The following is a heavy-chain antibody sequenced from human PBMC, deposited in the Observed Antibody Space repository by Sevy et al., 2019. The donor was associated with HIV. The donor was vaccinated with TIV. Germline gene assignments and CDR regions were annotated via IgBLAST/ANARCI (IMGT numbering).Heavy chain of an antibody. CDR1: GFTFSSYW. D-gene: IGHD7-27*01. CDR3: ARTSGAGAFDI. J-gene: IGHJ3*02. V-gene: IGHV3-7*01. Sequence: GGSLRLSCAASGFTFSSYWMSWVCQAPGKGLEWVANIKQDGSEKYYVDSVKGRFTISRDNAKNSLYLQMNSLRAEDTAVYYCARTSGAGAFDIWGQGTMVTVSS. CDR2: IKQDGSEK.